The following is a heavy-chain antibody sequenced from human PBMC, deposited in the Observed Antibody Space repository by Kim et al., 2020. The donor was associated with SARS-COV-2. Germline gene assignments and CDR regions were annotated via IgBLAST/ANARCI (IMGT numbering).Heavy chain of an antibody. J-gene: IGHJ3*01. Sequence: SETLSLTCTVSGGSISSAGYYWNWIRQRPGKGLEWIGYIIDSETTFYNPSLKRRLSMSIDRAKKQFSMKLSPVTAAATAVYFCAIATSDIQFRAGGAFHFWGQGTLVTVSS. CDR3: AIATSDIQFRAGGAFHF. V-gene: IGHV4-31*03. D-gene: IGHD2-21*02. CDR1: GGSISSAGYY. CDR2: IIDSETT.